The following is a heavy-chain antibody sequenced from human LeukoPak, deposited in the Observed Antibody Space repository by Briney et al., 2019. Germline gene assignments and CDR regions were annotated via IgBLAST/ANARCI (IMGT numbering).Heavy chain of an antibody. CDR1: GFTFSSYW. CDR3: AKHMSLTHHQRELAPSFDP. J-gene: IGHJ5*02. D-gene: IGHD1-14*01. CDR2: INSDGSNT. Sequence: PGGSLRLSCAASGFTFSSYWMHWVRQAPGKGLVWVSRINSDGSNTSYADSVKGRFTISRDNAKNSLYLQMNSLRAEDTAVHDRAKHMSLTHHQRELAPSFDPWGQGTLVTVSS. V-gene: IGHV3-74*01.